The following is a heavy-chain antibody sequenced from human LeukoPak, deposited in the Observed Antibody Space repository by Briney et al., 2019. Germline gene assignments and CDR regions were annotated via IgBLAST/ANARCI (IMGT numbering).Heavy chain of an antibody. CDR3: ARAGYDFWSGDYPFDY. CDR2: ICDNGIT. J-gene: IGHJ4*02. CDR1: GVSVCSIRYF. V-gene: IGHV4-39*07. D-gene: IGHD3-3*01. Sequence: PSETLSLTCTVSGVSVCSIRYFWRGTRQAPGEGVGWIACICDNGITYYHPSPKSRITISVQKSNHQVSLILSSVTAADTAVYYCARAGYDFWSGDYPFDYWGQGTLVTVSS.